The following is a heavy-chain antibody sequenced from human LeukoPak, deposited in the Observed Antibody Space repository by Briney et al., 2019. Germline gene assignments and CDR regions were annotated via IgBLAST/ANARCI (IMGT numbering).Heavy chain of an antibody. CDR3: ARRTRIAVAGVFDY. J-gene: IGHJ4*02. CDR2: IYYSGST. Sequence: SETLSLTCTVSGVSISSYYWSWIRQPPGKGLEWIGYIYYSGSTNYNPSLKSRVTISVDTSKNQFSLKLSSVTAADTAVYYCARRTRIAVAGVFDYWGQGTLVTVSS. CDR1: GVSISSYY. D-gene: IGHD6-19*01. V-gene: IGHV4-59*01.